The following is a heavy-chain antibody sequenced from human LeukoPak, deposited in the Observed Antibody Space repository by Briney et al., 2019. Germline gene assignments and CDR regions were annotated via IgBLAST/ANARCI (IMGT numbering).Heavy chain of an antibody. CDR3: ARHLIRYFVRVFDY. D-gene: IGHD3-9*01. Sequence: SETLSLTCAVYGGSFSGYYWSWIRQPPGKGLEWIGDTYDSGSTNYNSSLKSRVTISLDTSKNQFSLKLSSVTAADTAVYYCARHLIRYFVRVFDYWGQGTLVTVSS. CDR1: GGSFSGYY. J-gene: IGHJ4*02. CDR2: TYDSGST. V-gene: IGHV4-34*01.